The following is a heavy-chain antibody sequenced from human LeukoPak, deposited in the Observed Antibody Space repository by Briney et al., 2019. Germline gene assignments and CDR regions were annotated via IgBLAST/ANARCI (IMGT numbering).Heavy chain of an antibody. J-gene: IGHJ4*02. V-gene: IGHV3-15*01. CDR3: ITDPGEYASH. CDR2: SISKNNGGTI. D-gene: IGHD3-10*01. CDR1: GFTFTTAW. Sequence: PGGSLRLSCAASGFTFTTAWMSWVRQASGQGLEWVGRSISKNNGGTIDYAAPVKGRFTISRDDSKNMLYLEMNSLKSEDTAVYYCITDPGEYASHWGRGTLVTVSS.